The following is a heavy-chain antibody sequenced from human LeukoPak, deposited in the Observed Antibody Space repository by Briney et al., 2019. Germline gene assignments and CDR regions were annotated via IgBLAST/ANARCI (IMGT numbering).Heavy chain of an antibody. J-gene: IGHJ4*02. CDR2: IYTSGST. CDR1: GGSISSSSYY. D-gene: IGHD6-6*01. V-gene: IGHV4-61*02. Sequence: PSETLSLTCTVSGGSISSSSYYWSWIRQPAGKGLEWIGRIYTSGSTNYNPSLKSRVTISVDTSKNQFSLKLSSVTAADTAVYYCAREGWYSSSYWGQGTLVTVSS. CDR3: AREGWYSSSY.